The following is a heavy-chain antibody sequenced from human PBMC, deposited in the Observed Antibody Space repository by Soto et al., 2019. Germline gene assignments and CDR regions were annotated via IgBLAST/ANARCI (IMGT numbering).Heavy chain of an antibody. CDR3: ASFPPIKLVRGVITYYGMDV. V-gene: IGHV4-39*01. CDR2: IYYSGST. D-gene: IGHD3-10*01. CDR1: GGSISSSSYY. J-gene: IGHJ6*02. Sequence: PSETLSLICTVSGGSISSSSYYWGWIRQPPGKGLEWIGSIYYSGSTYYNPSLKSRVTISVDTSKNQFSLKLSSVTAADTAVYYCASFPPIKLVRGVITYYGMDVWGQGTTVTVSS.